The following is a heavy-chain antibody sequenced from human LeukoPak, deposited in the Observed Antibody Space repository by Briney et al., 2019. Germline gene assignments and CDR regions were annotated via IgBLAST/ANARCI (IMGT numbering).Heavy chain of an antibody. CDR2: IYYSGST. CDR3: ARDRRQRGGSAHFDY. CDR1: GGSISSGGYY. Sequence: SETLSLTCTVSGGSISSGGYYWSWIRQHPGKGLEWIGYIYYSGSTYYNPSLKSRVTISVDTSKNQFSLKLSSVTAADTAVYYCARDRRQRGGSAHFDYWGQGTRVTVTS. D-gene: IGHD3-10*01. V-gene: IGHV4-31*03. J-gene: IGHJ4*02.